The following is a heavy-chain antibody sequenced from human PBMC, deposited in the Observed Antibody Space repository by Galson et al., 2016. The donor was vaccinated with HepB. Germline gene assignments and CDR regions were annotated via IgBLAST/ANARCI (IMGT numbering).Heavy chain of an antibody. CDR2: IKRDGSEE. CDR1: GFSFSAYW. D-gene: IGHD3-10*01. Sequence: SLRLSCAASGFSFSAYWMSWVRQAPGKGLEWVANIKRDGSEEYYVDSVRGRFTISRDNAKNSLHLQMNSLRVEDTAVYFCARPQRSEPGWTNYVDPWGQGTLVTVSS. CDR3: ARPQRSEPGWTNYVDP. J-gene: IGHJ5*02. V-gene: IGHV3-7*03.